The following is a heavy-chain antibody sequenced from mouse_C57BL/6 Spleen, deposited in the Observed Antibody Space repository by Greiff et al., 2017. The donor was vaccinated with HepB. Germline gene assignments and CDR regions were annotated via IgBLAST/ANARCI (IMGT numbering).Heavy chain of an antibody. CDR3: AREAGGFAY. Sequence: VQLQQPGAELVMPGASVKLSCKASGYTFTSYWMHWVKQRPGQGLEWIGEIDPSDSYTNYNQKFKGKSTLTVDKSSSTAYMQLSSLTSEDSAVYYCAREAGGFAYWGQGTLVTVSA. V-gene: IGHV1-69*01. CDR1: GYTFTSYW. CDR2: IDPSDSYT. J-gene: IGHJ3*01.